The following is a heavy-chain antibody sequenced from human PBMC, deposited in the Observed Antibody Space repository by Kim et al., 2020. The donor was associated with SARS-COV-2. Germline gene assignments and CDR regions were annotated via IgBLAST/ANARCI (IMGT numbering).Heavy chain of an antibody. V-gene: IGHV3-30-3*01. Sequence: GGSLRLSCAASGFTFSGYAMHWVRQAPGKGLEWVAVISYDGSNKYYADSVKGRFTISRDNSKNTLYLQMNSLRAEDTAVYYCARDLLGGGSGSYRLLPAAGTPYFDYWGQGTLVTVSS. D-gene: IGHD3-10*01. CDR1: GFTFSGYA. CDR3: ARDLLGGGSGSYRLLPAAGTPYFDY. J-gene: IGHJ4*02. CDR2: ISYDGSNK.